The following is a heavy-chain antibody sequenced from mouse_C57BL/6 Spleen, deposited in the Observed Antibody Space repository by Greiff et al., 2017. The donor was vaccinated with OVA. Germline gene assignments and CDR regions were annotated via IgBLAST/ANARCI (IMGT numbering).Heavy chain of an antibody. J-gene: IGHJ1*03. D-gene: IGHD1-1*01. CDR2: ISYDGSN. V-gene: IGHV3-6*01. CDR1: CYSLTRGYY. CDR3: ARGYYGSSSLWYFDV. Sequence: EVKPQESGPGLVKPSQSLSPPCLVTCYSLTRGYYWNLVRPVSGNQREWMGYISYDGSNNYNPSLKNRISITRDTSKNQFFLKLNSVTTEDTATYYCARGYYGSSSLWYFDVWGTGTTVTVSS.